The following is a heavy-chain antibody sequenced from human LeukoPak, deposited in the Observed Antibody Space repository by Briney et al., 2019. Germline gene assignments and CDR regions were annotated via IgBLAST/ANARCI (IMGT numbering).Heavy chain of an antibody. CDR3: AKDFRDGYNHPSYFFDS. Sequence: PGGSLRLSCAASGFTFSSYAMSWVRQAPGKGLEWVSAISGSGGSTYYADSVKGRFTISRDNSKNTLYLQMNSLRAEDTAVYYCAKDFRDGYNHPSYFFDSWGQGTLVTVSS. CDR1: GFTFSSYA. V-gene: IGHV3-23*01. J-gene: IGHJ4*02. D-gene: IGHD5-24*01. CDR2: ISGSGGST.